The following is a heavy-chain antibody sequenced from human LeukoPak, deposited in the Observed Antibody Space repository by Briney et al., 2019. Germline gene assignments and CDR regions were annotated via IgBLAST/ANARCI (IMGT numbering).Heavy chain of an antibody. J-gene: IGHJ4*02. CDR1: GYTFTSYG. Sequence: AASVKVSCKASGYTFTSYGISWVRQAPGQGLEWMGWISAYNGNTSYAQKLQGRVTMTTDTSTSTAYMELRSLRSDDTAVYYCARGLRNRGYSRYCDYWGQGTLVTVSS. V-gene: IGHV1-18*01. D-gene: IGHD5-18*01. CDR2: ISAYNGNT. CDR3: ARGLRNRGYSRYCDY.